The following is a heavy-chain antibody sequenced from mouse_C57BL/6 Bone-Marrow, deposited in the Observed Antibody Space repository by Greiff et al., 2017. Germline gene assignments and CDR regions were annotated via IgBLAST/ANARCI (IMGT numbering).Heavy chain of an antibody. CDR3: TKGHYYRGFEY. J-gene: IGHJ3*01. CDR2: IYPGNSDT. Sequence: EVQLQQSGTVLARPGASVKMSCKTSGYTFTSYWMHWVKQRPGQGLEWIGAIYPGNSDTSYNQKFKGKAKLTAVTSASTAYMQLSSLTSEDSAVYYCTKGHYYRGFEYWGQGTQVTVSA. D-gene: IGHD2-14*01. V-gene: IGHV1-5*01. CDR1: GYTFTSYW.